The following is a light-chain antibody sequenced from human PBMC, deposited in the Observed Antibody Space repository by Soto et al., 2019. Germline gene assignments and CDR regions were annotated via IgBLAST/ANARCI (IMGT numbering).Light chain of an antibody. CDR3: HQYHNWPPGT. V-gene: IGKV3-15*01. J-gene: IGKJ2*01. CDR2: DAS. Sequence: ETVMTQSPATLSVSPGGRATISLRASQSVSNDLSWYQQKPGQAPRLLIYDASTRATGIPARFSGSGSGTEFTLAISRLQSEDFAVYYCHQYHNWPPGTFGQGTKLPIK. CDR1: QSVSND.